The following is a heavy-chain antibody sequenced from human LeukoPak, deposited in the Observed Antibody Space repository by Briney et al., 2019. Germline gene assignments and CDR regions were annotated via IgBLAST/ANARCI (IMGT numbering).Heavy chain of an antibody. D-gene: IGHD6-19*01. CDR2: SSWNSGSR. CDR1: GFTFSNYW. Sequence: GGSLPLSRAATGFTFSNYWMHWVRPAPGKGLAWVSGSSWNSGSRAYADSVKGRFTISRDNAKNSLYLQMNSLRAEDTALYYCAKVAQWLDYYFDYWGQGTLVTVSS. V-gene: IGHV3-9*01. J-gene: IGHJ4*02. CDR3: AKVAQWLDYYFDY.